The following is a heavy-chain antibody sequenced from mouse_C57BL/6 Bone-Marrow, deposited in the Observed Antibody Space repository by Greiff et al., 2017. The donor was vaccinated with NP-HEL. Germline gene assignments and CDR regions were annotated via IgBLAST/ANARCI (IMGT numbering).Heavy chain of an antibody. Sequence: VQRVESGPGLVQPSQSLSITCTVSGFSLTSYGVHWVRQSPGKGLEWLGVIWSGGSTDYNAAFISRLSISKDNSKSQVFFKMNSLQADDTAIYYCARKFPYYYGSSYVGFAYWGQGTLVTVSA. CDR1: GFSLTSYG. CDR2: IWSGGST. CDR3: ARKFPYYYGSSYVGFAY. D-gene: IGHD1-1*01. V-gene: IGHV2-2*01. J-gene: IGHJ3*01.